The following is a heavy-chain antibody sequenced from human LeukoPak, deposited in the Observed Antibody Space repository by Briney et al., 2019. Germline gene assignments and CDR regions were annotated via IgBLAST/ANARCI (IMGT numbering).Heavy chain of an antibody. CDR2: ISSDGSIT. J-gene: IGHJ4*02. V-gene: IGHV3-74*01. D-gene: IGHD2-15*01. CDR3: ARPYCSGGACYFPPDY. Sequence: PGGSLRLSCAASGLTLSNYWTHWVRQAPGKGLERVSHISSDGSITTYADSVKGRFTISRDNSKNTVYLQMNSLRVEDTAVYFCARPYCSGGACYFPPDYWGQGTLVTVSS. CDR1: GLTLSNYW.